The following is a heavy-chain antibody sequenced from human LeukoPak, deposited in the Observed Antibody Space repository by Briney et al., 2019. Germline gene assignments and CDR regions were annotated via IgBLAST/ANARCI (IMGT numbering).Heavy chain of an antibody. J-gene: IGHJ6*02. CDR1: GGSFSGYY. Sequence: PSETLSLTCAVYGGSFSGYYWSWIRQPPGKGLEWIGEINHSGSTNYNPSLKSRVTISVDTSKNQFSLKLSSETAADTAVYYCARSYCSGGSCYYYYGMDVWGQGTTVTVSS. D-gene: IGHD2-15*01. V-gene: IGHV4-34*01. CDR2: INHSGST. CDR3: ARSYCSGGSCYYYYGMDV.